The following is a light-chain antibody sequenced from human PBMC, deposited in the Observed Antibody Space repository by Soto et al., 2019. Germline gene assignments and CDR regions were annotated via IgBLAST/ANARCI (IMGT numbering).Light chain of an antibody. J-gene: IGKJ5*01. CDR3: QQYGSSPRT. CDR1: QSVTSNY. Sequence: EIVLTQSPGTLSLSPGERATLSCRASQSVTSNYLAWYQQRPGQPPRLLIYGASSRATGIADRFGGSGSGTDFTLTISRLEPEDFAVYYCQQYGSSPRTFGQGTRLEIK. CDR2: GAS. V-gene: IGKV3-20*01.